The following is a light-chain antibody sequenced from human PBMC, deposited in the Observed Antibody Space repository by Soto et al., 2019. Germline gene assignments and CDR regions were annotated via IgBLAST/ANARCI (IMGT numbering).Light chain of an antibody. V-gene: IGKV3-11*01. CDR1: QYVGTR. CDR3: HQRQSWPRT. Sequence: EIVLTQSPATLSSSPGETATLSCRASQYVGTRLAWYQHKPGQAPRLLIYYMSKRATGIPVRFSGSGSGTDFTLTISNLAPEDFGVYYCHQRQSWPRTFGQGTKV. J-gene: IGKJ1*01. CDR2: YMS.